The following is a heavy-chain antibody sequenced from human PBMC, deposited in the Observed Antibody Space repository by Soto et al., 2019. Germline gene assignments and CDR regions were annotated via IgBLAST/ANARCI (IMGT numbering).Heavy chain of an antibody. CDR2: IYTAGGT. Sequence: PWVSLRLSCAASGFTFSNTYMTWVRQPPGKGLECVSVIYTAGGTNYADSVKGRFIISRDNSKNTLYLQMNSLRAEDTAVYYCARALPVAKGGFDPWGKGTLVTLSS. V-gene: IGHV3-53*01. CDR3: ARALPVAKGGFDP. CDR1: GFTFSNTY. D-gene: IGHD2-2*01. J-gene: IGHJ5*02.